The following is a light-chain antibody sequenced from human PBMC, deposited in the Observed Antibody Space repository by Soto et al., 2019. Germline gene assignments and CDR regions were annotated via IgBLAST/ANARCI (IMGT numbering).Light chain of an antibody. J-gene: IGLJ1*01. CDR3: SSYTISTTLV. Sequence: SALTQPGSVSGSPGQSITVSCTGTSSDVGGYNYVSWYQQHPGKAPKLMIYEVSNRPSWVSHRFSASKSGNTASLTISGLQAEDEAYYYCSSYTISTTLVFGTGTKVTVL. CDR2: EVS. CDR1: SSDVGGYNY. V-gene: IGLV2-14*01.